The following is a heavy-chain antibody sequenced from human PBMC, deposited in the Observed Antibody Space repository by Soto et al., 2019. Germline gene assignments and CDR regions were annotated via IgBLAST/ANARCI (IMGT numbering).Heavy chain of an antibody. CDR1: VGSVISGSYY. CDR3: ARGGAAAGRKFDY. V-gene: IGHV4-61*01. Sequence: SETLSLTCTFSVGSVISGSYYWSWIRQPPGKGLEWIGYIYYSGSTNYNPSLKSRVTISVDTSKNQFSLKLSSVTAADTAVYYCARGGAAAGRKFDYWGQGTLVTVSS. J-gene: IGHJ4*02. D-gene: IGHD6-13*01. CDR2: IYYSGST.